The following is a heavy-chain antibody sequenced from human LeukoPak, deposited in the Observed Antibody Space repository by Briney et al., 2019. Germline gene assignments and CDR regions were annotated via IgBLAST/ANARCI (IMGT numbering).Heavy chain of an antibody. CDR3: AREGTRYYDSSGYDAFDI. V-gene: IGHV1-2*02. D-gene: IGHD3-22*01. Sequence: ASVKVSCKASGYTFTGYYMHWVRQAPGQGLEWMGWINPNSGGTNYAQKLQGRVTMTRDTSISTAYMELSRLRSDDTAVYYCAREGTRYYDSSGYDAFDIWGQGTMVTVSS. CDR2: INPNSGGT. CDR1: GYTFTGYY. J-gene: IGHJ3*02.